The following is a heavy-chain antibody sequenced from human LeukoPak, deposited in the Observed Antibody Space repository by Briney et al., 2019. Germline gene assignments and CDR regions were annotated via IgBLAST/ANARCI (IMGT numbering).Heavy chain of an antibody. V-gene: IGHV3-11*06. D-gene: IGHD3-10*01. CDR1: GFPFSDFY. CDR2: FSSSSRYT. J-gene: IGHJ4*02. CDR3: ASVRYGVGSYYDGEGPYFDY. Sequence: GGPLRLSCAPSGFPFSDFYVTWMRHARGKALECFSFFSSSSRYTNDADSVKGRFTISRENAKNSLYLQVNSLRDEDTAVYYCASVRYGVGSYYDGEGPYFDYWGQGTLVTVSS.